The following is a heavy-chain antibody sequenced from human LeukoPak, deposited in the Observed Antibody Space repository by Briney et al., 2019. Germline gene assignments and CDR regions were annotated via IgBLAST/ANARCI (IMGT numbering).Heavy chain of an antibody. Sequence: PGGSLRLSCAASGFTFSSYSMNWVRQAPGKGLEWVSSIRSSSSYIYYADSVKGRFTISRDNAKNSLYLQMNSLRAEDTAVYYCARVLTGYYYYYYYMDVWGKGTTVTISS. CDR3: ARVLTGYYYYYYYMDV. CDR2: IRSSSSYI. V-gene: IGHV3-21*01. J-gene: IGHJ6*03. CDR1: GFTFSSYS. D-gene: IGHD3-9*01.